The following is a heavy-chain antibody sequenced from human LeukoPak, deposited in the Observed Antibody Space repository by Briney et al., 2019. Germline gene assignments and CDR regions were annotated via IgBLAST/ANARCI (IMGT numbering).Heavy chain of an antibody. D-gene: IGHD5-18*01. CDR1: GGSVYSDSYY. Sequence: SETLSLTCAASGGSVYSDSYYWTWIRQPPGKGLEWIGYIYHSGRTFYNPSLKSRVTISVDTSKNQISLEVTSVTAADTAVYYCARDGGYGHYDYWGRGTLVTVSS. J-gene: IGHJ4*02. CDR3: ARDGGYGHYDY. V-gene: IGHV4-30-2*01. CDR2: IYHSGRT.